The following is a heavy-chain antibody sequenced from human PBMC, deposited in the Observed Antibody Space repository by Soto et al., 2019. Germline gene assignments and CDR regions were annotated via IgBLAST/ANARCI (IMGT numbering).Heavy chain of an antibody. D-gene: IGHD1-1*01. CDR3: ARESEH. J-gene: IGHJ4*02. CDR1: RFTFSNYS. Sequence: LXLSCAASRFTFSNYSMSWVRQAPGKGLEWVSTITGSAGGTYYADSMKGRFTISRDNSKSTLYLQMYSLRVEDTAVYYCARESEHWGQGTLVTVSS. V-gene: IGHV3-23*01. CDR2: ITGSAGGT.